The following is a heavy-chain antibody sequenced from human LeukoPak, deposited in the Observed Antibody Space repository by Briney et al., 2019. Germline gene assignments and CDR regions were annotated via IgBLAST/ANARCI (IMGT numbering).Heavy chain of an antibody. J-gene: IGHJ5*02. CDR1: GSTFTWFL. CDR3: ARPAYWDGTNCGYWLDP. CDR2: INPRGDIT. V-gene: IGHV1-46*01. Sequence: ASVKVSCKTYGSTFTWFLIHWVRQAPGQGLEWGGTINPRGDITSYAQRFQGRVTFTEDTSTSTFYMELSSLTSDDTVVYFCARPAYWDGTNCGYWLDPWGPGTLVTVSS. D-gene: IGHD2-21*01.